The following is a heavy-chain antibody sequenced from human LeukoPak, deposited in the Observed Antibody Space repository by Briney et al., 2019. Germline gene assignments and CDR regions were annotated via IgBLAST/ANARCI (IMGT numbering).Heavy chain of an antibody. V-gene: IGHV3-30*02. Sequence: GGSLRLSCAASGFTFSSYAMHWVRQAPGKGLEWVAFIRYDGSNKYYADSVKGRFTISRDNSKNTLYLQMNSLRAEDTAVYYCATLTGDRKDFDYWGQGTLVTVSS. D-gene: IGHD1-20*01. J-gene: IGHJ4*02. CDR2: IRYDGSNK. CDR3: ATLTGDRKDFDY. CDR1: GFTFSSYA.